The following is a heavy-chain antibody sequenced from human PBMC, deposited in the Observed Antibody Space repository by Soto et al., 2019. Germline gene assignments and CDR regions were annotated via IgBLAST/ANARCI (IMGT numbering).Heavy chain of an antibody. V-gene: IGHV3-7*03. D-gene: IGHD3-10*01. CDR1: GFTFSSYL. Sequence: GGSLRRSCAASGFTFSSYLMSWVRQAPGKGLEWVANIKQDGSEKYYVDSVKGRFTISRDNAKNSLYLQMNSLRAEDTAVYYCARDPGSYYYGMDVWGQGTTVTVSS. J-gene: IGHJ6*02. CDR2: IKQDGSEK. CDR3: ARDPGSYYYGMDV.